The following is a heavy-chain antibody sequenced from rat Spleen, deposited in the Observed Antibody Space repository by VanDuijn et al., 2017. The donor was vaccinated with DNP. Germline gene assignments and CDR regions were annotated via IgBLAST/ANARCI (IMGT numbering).Heavy chain of an antibody. CDR1: GFSLTGYS. D-gene: IGHD5-1*01. CDR3: TREEGTGSNWFAY. Sequence: QVQLTESGPGLVQPSETLSLTCTVSGFSLTGYSIYWVRQSSGKGLEWMGRMRYNGDTSYNSALKSRLSISRDTSKNQVFLTMNSLQTDDKGTYYCTREEGTGSNWFAYWGQGTLVTVSS. V-gene: IGHV2-8*01. CDR2: MRYNGDT. J-gene: IGHJ3*01.